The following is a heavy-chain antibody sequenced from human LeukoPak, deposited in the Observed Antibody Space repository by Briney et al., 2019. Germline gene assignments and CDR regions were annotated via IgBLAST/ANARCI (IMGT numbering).Heavy chain of an antibody. J-gene: IGHJ4*02. CDR1: GFTFSDYY. CDR3: ARARGNYYGSGSYYSPSDY. CDR2: ISSSSSYT. D-gene: IGHD3-10*01. Sequence: PGGSLRLSCAASGFTFSDYYMSWIRQAPGKGLEWVSYISSSSSYTNYADSVKGRFTISRDNAKNSLYLQMNSLRAEDTAVHYCARARGNYYGSGSYYSPSDYWGQGTLVTVSS. V-gene: IGHV3-11*06.